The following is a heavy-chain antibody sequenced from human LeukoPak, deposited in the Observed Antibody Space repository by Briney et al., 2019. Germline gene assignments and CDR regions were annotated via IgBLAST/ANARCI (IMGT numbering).Heavy chain of an antibody. CDR1: GFTFNTYA. Sequence: GGSLRLSCAASGFTFNTYAMSWVRQAPGKGLEWVSTISGRGDTSYFPDSVKGRFSISRDNAKNSLYLQMNSLRAEDTALYYCAKDGRDITMVRGVIIGYYYGMDVWGQGTTVTVSS. V-gene: IGHV3-23*01. D-gene: IGHD3-10*01. CDR3: AKDGRDITMVRGVIIGYYYGMDV. CDR2: ISGRGDTS. J-gene: IGHJ6*02.